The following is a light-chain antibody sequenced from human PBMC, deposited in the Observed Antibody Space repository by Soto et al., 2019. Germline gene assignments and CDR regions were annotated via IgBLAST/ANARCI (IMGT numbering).Light chain of an antibody. CDR3: QQYGTSPRT. CDR1: QSVTGNY. J-gene: IGKJ1*01. V-gene: IGKV3-20*01. CDR2: GAA. Sequence: EIVLTQSPGTLSLSPGERATLSCRASQSVTGNYLAWYQQNPGQPPRLLIHGAANRATGIADRFSGSASATYFTRTIRILQQEYVALYHYQQYGTSPRTFGHGTNVEIK.